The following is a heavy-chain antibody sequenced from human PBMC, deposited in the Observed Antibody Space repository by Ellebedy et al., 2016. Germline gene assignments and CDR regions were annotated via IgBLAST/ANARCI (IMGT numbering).Heavy chain of an antibody. CDR2: IRSDGAIT. CDR1: GFTFSSYW. J-gene: IGHJ4*02. V-gene: IGHV3-74*01. CDR3: VRFGNYYDSSGPDS. Sequence: GESLKISCAASGFTFSSYWMHWVRQAPGKGLVWVSRIRSDGAITGYAASVKGRFTISRDNAKNTLYLQMNSLRADDTAVYYCVRFGNYYDSSGPDSWGQGTLVTVSS. D-gene: IGHD3-22*01.